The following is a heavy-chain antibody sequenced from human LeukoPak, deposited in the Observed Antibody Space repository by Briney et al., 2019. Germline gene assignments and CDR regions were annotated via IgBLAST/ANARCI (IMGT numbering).Heavy chain of an antibody. CDR1: GFTFSSYS. D-gene: IGHD3-10*01. J-gene: IGHJ4*02. CDR2: ISSSSSYI. CDR3: ARSDYGSGSYFYDY. V-gene: IGHV3-21*01. Sequence: GGSLRLSCAASGFTFSSYSMNWVRQTPGKGLEWVSSISSSSSYIYYADSVKGRFTISRDNAKNSLYLQMNSLRAEDTAVYYCARSDYGSGSYFYDYWGQGTLVTVSS.